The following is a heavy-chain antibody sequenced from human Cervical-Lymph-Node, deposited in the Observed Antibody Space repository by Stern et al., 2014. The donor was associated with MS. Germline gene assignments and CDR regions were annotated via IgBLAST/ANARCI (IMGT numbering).Heavy chain of an antibody. CDR1: GGTFSVYA. CDR2: IIPVFGKA. D-gene: IGHD2-21*01. CDR3: ARESDLGNTAYGMDV. Sequence: VQLVESGAEVKKPGSSVKVSCKASGGTFSVYAISWVRQAPRQGLEWMGGIIPVFGKANYAQKLQGRVTLTADASNSTAYMELSSLRSKYTAVDYCARESDLGNTAYGMDVWGQGNTVTVSS. V-gene: IGHV1-69*01. J-gene: IGHJ6*02.